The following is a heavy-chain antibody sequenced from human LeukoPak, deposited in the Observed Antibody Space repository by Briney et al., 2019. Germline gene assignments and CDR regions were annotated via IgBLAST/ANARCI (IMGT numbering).Heavy chain of an antibody. Sequence: PSETPSLTCAVSGGSINSNHWWSWVRQPPGKGLEWIGSIYYSGSTYYNPSLKSRVTISVDTSKNQFSLKLSSVTAADTAVYYCARESYDDAFDIWGQGTMVTVSS. D-gene: IGHD3-22*01. J-gene: IGHJ3*02. V-gene: IGHV4-4*02. CDR3: ARESYDDAFDI. CDR1: GGSINSNHW. CDR2: IYYSGST.